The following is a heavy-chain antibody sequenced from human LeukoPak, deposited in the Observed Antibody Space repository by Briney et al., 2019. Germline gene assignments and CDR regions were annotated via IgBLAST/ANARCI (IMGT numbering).Heavy chain of an antibody. Sequence: SETLSLTCTVSGGSISSYYWGWIRQPPGKGLEWIGSIYYSGSTYYNPSLKSRVTISVDTSKNQFSLKLSSVTAADTAVYYCARLRRDGYNLDYWGQGTLVTVSS. J-gene: IGHJ4*02. CDR3: ARLRRDGYNLDY. V-gene: IGHV4-39*01. CDR1: GGSISSYY. CDR2: IYYSGST. D-gene: IGHD5-24*01.